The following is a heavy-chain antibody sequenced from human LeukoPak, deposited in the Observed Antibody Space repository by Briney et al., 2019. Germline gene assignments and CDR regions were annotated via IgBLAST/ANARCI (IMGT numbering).Heavy chain of an antibody. Sequence: GGSLRLSCAASGFTFSSYAMSWVRQAPGKGLEWVSAISGSGGSTYYADSVKGRFTISRDNSKNTLYLQMNSLRAEDTAVYYCAKVLVNYYDSSGYSANDAFDIWGQGTMVTVSS. CDR3: AKVLVNYYDSSGYSANDAFDI. V-gene: IGHV3-23*01. CDR1: GFTFSSYA. J-gene: IGHJ3*02. CDR2: ISGSGGST. D-gene: IGHD3-22*01.